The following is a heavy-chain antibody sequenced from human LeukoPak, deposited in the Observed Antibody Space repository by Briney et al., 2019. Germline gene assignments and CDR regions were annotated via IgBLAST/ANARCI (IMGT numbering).Heavy chain of an antibody. CDR3: ASLSEAAAGTWVTYGYYYGMDV. CDR2: INSDGGST. Sequence: GGSLRLSCAASGFTLSSYWMHWVRQAPGKGLVWVSRINSDGGSTSYADSVKGRFTISRDNAKNTLYLQMNSLRAEDTAVYYCASLSEAAAGTWVTYGYYYGMDVWGQGTTVTVSS. D-gene: IGHD6-13*01. V-gene: IGHV3-74*01. CDR1: GFTLSSYW. J-gene: IGHJ6*02.